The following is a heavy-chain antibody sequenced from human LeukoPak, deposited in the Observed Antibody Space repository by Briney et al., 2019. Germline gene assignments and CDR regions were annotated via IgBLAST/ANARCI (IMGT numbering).Heavy chain of an antibody. CDR2: MNPNGGKK. Sequence: ASVNVSCKSSLYTFTRYDINWLRQATAQGLDWMGWMNPNGGKKDKAHKLQGRVTMTTNSSISTAYMELRSLRSEDTAVYFCARGSYYYGSGRMGYWGQGTLVTVSS. CDR1: LYTFTRYD. V-gene: IGHV1-8*01. CDR3: ARGSYYYGSGRMGY. D-gene: IGHD3-10*01. J-gene: IGHJ4*02.